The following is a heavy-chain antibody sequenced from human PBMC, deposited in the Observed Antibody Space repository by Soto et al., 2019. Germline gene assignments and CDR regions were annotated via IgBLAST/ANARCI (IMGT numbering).Heavy chain of an antibody. V-gene: IGHV2-5*02. Sequence: QITLKESGPTLVKPTQTLTLTCTFSGFSLTTHGVGVGWIRQPPGKALECLALIYWDDDKRYSPSLQSRLSLTKDTSKNQVVLTMTNVDPVDTATYYCAHIPNYYQYDWFDPWGQGTLVSVSS. CDR3: AHIPNYYQYDWFDP. D-gene: IGHD3-16*01. CDR1: GFSLTTHGVG. CDR2: IYWDDDK. J-gene: IGHJ5*02.